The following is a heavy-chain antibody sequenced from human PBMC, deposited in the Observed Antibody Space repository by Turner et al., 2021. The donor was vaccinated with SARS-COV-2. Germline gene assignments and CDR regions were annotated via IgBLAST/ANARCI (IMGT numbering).Heavy chain of an antibody. V-gene: IGHV4-59*02. D-gene: IGHD3-22*01. CDR1: GGSVSSYY. J-gene: IGHJ4*02. CDR3: ASDYYDSSGYDYAFDY. Sequence: QVQLLESGAGPVNPSELLSLTGTVSGGSVSSYYWSWIRQPPGKGLEWIGYIYYSGSTNYNPSLKSRVTMSVDTSKNQFNLKLSSVTAADTAVYYCASDYYDSSGYDYAFDYWGQGTLVTVSS. CDR2: IYYSGST.